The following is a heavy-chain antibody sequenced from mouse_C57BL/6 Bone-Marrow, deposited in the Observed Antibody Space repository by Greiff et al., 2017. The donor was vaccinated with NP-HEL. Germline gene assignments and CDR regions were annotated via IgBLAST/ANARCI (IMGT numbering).Heavy chain of an antibody. V-gene: IGHV5-4*01. Sequence: EVKLVESGGGLVKPGGSLKLSCAASGFTFSSYAMSWVRQTPEKRLEWVATISDGGSYTYYPDNVKGRFTISRDNAKNNLYLQMSHLKSEDTAMYYCARDQGMITDWYFDVWGTGTTVTVSS. CDR2: ISDGGSYT. CDR3: ARDQGMITDWYFDV. CDR1: GFTFSSYA. D-gene: IGHD2-4*01. J-gene: IGHJ1*03.